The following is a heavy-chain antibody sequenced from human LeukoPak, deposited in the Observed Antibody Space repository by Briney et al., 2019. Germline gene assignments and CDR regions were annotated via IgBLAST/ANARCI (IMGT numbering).Heavy chain of an antibody. CDR1: GFTFSSYS. D-gene: IGHD5-18*01. V-gene: IGHV3-21*01. CDR3: ARGQGGSGGIQVRVYY. J-gene: IGHJ4*03. CDR2: ISSSSSYI. Sequence: GGSLRLSCAASGFTFSSYSMNWVRQAPGKGLEWVSSISSSSSYIYYADSVKGRFTISRDNAKNSLYLQMNSLRAEDTAVYYLARGQGGSGGIQVRVYYLGQGTL.